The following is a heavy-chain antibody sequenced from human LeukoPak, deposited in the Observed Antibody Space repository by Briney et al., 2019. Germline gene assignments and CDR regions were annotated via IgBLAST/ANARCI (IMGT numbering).Heavy chain of an antibody. CDR2: INHSGST. CDR3: ARRGRAAAGPYYYYYYYMDV. Sequence: KTSETLSLTCAVYGGSFSGYYWSWIRQPPGKGLEWIGEINHSGSTNYNPSLKSRVTISVDTSKNQFSLKLSSVTAADTAVYYCARRGRAAAGPYYYYYYYMDVWGKGTTVTISS. V-gene: IGHV4-34*01. J-gene: IGHJ6*03. D-gene: IGHD6-13*01. CDR1: GGSFSGYY.